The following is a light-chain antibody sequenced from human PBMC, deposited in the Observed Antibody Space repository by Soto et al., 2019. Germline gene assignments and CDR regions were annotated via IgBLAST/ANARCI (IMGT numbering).Light chain of an antibody. CDR2: GAS. J-gene: IGKJ1*01. Sequence: ETVMTQSPATLSLSPGEAATLSCRASQSVGSDVAWYQEKHGQPLRLLVYGASTRAPGIPDRFNGSGSEMEFTLTLSSLQSDDFEVYYCQQYSNWPWTFGLGTTVEI. CDR1: QSVGSD. V-gene: IGKV3D-15*01. CDR3: QQYSNWPWT.